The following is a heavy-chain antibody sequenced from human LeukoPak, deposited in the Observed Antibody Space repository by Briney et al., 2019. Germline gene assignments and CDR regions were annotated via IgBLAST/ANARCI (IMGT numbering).Heavy chain of an antibody. CDR2: IKQDGSEK. Sequence: QTGGSLRLSCAASGFTFSSYWMSWVRQAPGKGLEWVANIKQDGSEKYYVDSVKGRFTISRDNAKNTLYLQMNSLRAGDTAVYYCAKDWAVAGTKALDYWGQGTLVTVSS. V-gene: IGHV3-7*01. J-gene: IGHJ4*02. D-gene: IGHD6-19*01. CDR3: AKDWAVAGTKALDY. CDR1: GFTFSSYW.